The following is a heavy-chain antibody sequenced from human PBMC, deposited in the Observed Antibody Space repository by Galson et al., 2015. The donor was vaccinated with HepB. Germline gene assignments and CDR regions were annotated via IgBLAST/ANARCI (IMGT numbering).Heavy chain of an antibody. Sequence: ETLSLTCAVSGGSISSSNWWSWVRQPPGKGLEWIGEIYHSGSTNYNPSLKSRVTISLDKSKIQFSLKLSSVTAADTAVYYCARSPPAAGFQRWGQGTLVTVSS. V-gene: IGHV4-4*02. CDR1: GGSISSSNW. J-gene: IGHJ1*01. CDR2: IYHSGST. D-gene: IGHD6-13*01. CDR3: ARSPPAAGFQR.